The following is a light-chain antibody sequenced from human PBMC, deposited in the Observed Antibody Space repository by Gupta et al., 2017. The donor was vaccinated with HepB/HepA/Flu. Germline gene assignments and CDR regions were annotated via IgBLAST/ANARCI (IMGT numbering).Light chain of an antibody. CDR1: QSISSSY. Sequence: LVLTQSPGTLSLSPGESATLSCRTSQSISSSYLAWYQQKPGQAPRLLIYVASSRATGVPDRFSGSGSGTDFTLKISRLESEDFAVYYCQHPRRSPPCTFGQGTKVEIK. CDR2: VAS. J-gene: IGKJ2*02. V-gene: IGKV3-20*01. CDR3: QHPRRSPPCT.